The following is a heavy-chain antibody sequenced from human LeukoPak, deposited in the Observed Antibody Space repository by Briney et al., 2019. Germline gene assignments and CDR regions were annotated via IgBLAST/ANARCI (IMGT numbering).Heavy chain of an antibody. CDR3: ARVLGDGDSSDAFDI. CDR1: GFMFSDFY. D-gene: IGHD4-17*01. Sequence: GGSLRLSCAASGFMFSDFYMSWIRQAPGKGLEWVSSISSTTGSYIYYADSVKGQFTISRDNAKNSLFLQMNSLRAEDTAVYYCARVLGDGDSSDAFDIWGQGTMVTVSS. V-gene: IGHV3-11*04. J-gene: IGHJ3*02. CDR2: ISSTTGSYI.